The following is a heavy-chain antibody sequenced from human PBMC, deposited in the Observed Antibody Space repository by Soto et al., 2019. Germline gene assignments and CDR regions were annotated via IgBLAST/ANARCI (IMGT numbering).Heavy chain of an antibody. D-gene: IGHD3-10*01. CDR3: ARSHYTYGFLIDY. J-gene: IGHJ4*02. V-gene: IGHV4-39*01. CDR2: VYWTGST. Sequence: PSETLSLTCSVSGDSITTNGYYWGWIRQPPGKGLQWIGNVYWTGSTFSHPSLTSRVFISVDTSKNEFSLRLTSVTAADTAVYYCARSHYTYGFLIDYWGPGTLVTVSS. CDR1: GDSITTNGYY.